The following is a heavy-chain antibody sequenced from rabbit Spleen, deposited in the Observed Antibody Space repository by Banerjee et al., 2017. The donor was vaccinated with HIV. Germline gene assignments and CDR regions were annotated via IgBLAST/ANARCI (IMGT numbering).Heavy chain of an antibody. CDR1: GFSFSSSYW. D-gene: IGHD6-1*01. Sequence: QSLEESGGDLVKPGASLTLTCTASGFSFSSSYWICWVRQAPGKGLEWLACIDTGSGSTYYASWAKGRFTISKTSSTTVDLKMTSLTAADTATYFCARGGNGGSVNWAYALNLWGPGTLVTVS. V-gene: IGHV1S40*01. CDR3: ARGGNGGSVNWAYALNL. J-gene: IGHJ4*01. CDR2: IDTGSGST.